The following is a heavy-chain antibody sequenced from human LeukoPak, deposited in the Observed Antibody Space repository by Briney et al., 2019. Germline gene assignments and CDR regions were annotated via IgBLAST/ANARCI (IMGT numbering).Heavy chain of an antibody. CDR2: IDDSGST. CDR1: GDSIISYY. J-gene: IGHJ4*02. D-gene: IGHD2-21*01. CDR3: ARGVVIAPQTFDY. Sequence: SETLSLTCNVSGDSIISYYWSWIRQPPGKGLEWIGYIDDSGSTNYNPSLKSRVTISVEMSKNQFSLKLSSVTAADTAVYYCARGVVIAPQTFDYWGQGILVTVSS. V-gene: IGHV4-59*01.